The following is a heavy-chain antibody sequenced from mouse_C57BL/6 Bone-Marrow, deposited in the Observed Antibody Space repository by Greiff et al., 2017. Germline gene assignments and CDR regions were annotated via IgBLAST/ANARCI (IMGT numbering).Heavy chain of an antibody. D-gene: IGHD1-1*01. CDR3: ARSRGYYGSSPFDY. Sequence: QVQLQQPGAELVKPGASVKMSCKASGYTFTSYWITWVKQRPGQGLEWIGDIYPGSGSTNYNEKFKSKATLTVDTSSSTAYMQLSSLTSEDSAVYYCARSRGYYGSSPFDYWGQGTTLTVSS. J-gene: IGHJ2*01. V-gene: IGHV1-55*01. CDR2: IYPGSGST. CDR1: GYTFTSYW.